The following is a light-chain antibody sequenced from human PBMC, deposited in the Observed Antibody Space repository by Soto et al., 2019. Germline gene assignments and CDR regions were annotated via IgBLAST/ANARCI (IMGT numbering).Light chain of an antibody. CDR1: QSVSSSY. J-gene: IGKJ2*01. V-gene: IGKV3-20*01. Sequence: EIVLTQSPGTLSLSPGERATLSCRASQSVSSSYLAWYQQKPGQAPRLLIYGASSRATGIPDRFSGSGSGTDFTLTISRLEPEDVAVYYCQQYGSSRGYTFGQGTKPEIK. CDR2: GAS. CDR3: QQYGSSRGYT.